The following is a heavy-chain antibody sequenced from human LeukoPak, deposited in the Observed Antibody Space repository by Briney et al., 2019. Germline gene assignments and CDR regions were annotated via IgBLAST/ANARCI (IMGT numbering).Heavy chain of an antibody. J-gene: IGHJ4*02. V-gene: IGHV4-34*01. CDR1: GGSFSGYY. CDR2: INHNGST. D-gene: IGHD6-19*01. Sequence: SETLSLTCAVYGGSFSGYYWSWIRQPPGKGLEWIGEINHNGSTNYNPSLKSRVTISVDTSKNQFSLKLSSVTAADTAVYYCARGRRGAVAFDYWGQGTLVTVSS. CDR3: ARGRRGAVAFDY.